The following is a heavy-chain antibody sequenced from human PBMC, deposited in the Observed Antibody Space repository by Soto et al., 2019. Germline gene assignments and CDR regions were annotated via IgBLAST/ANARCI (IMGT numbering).Heavy chain of an antibody. CDR1: GDSVSSNSAA. CDR2: TYYRSKWYN. Sequence: PSQTLSLTCALSGDSVSSNSAAWNWIRQSPSRGLEWLGRTYYRSKWYNEYAVSVKSRITINPDTSKNQVSLQLNSVTPADTALVHCARTKSVFDYWGQGTQVTVSS. V-gene: IGHV6-1*01. CDR3: ARTKSVFDY. J-gene: IGHJ4*02.